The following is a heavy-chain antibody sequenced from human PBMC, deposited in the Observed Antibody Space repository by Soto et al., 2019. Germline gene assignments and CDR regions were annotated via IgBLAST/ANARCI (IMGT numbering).Heavy chain of an antibody. D-gene: IGHD1-7*01. Sequence: GSLRLSCAASGFTFSGYSVNWVRQAPGKGLEWVSYISSGSKTIYYADSVRGRFTISRDNSKNTIFLHMDSLRAEDTAVYYCAKDRNYPRDQFHYWGQGTLVTVSS. CDR3: AKDRNYPRDQFHY. CDR2: ISSGSKTI. J-gene: IGHJ4*02. CDR1: GFTFSGYS. V-gene: IGHV3-48*04.